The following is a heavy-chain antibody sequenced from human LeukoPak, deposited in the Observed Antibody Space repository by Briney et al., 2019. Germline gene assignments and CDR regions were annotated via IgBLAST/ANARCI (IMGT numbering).Heavy chain of an antibody. D-gene: IGHD6-13*01. J-gene: IGHJ4*02. CDR1: GFTFSSYS. Sequence: GGTLRLSCAASGFTFSSYSMNWVRQAPGKGLEWVSSISSSSSYIYYADSVKGRFTISRDNAKNPLYLQMNSLRAEDTAVYYCARDPSSRQTSSSWYHSIDYWGQGTLVTVSS. CDR2: ISSSSSYI. V-gene: IGHV3-21*01. CDR3: ARDPSSRQTSSSWYHSIDY.